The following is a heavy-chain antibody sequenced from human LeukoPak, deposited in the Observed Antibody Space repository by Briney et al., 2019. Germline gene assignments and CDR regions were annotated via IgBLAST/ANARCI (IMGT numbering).Heavy chain of an antibody. D-gene: IGHD3-22*01. Sequence: GGSLRLSCAASGFTFSSYSMNWVRQAPGKGLEWVSSISSSSSYIYYADSVKGRFTISRDNAKNSLYLQMNSLRAEDTAVYYCARDRTYTSYYYDSSGYYPFDYWGQGTLVTVSS. CDR2: ISSSSSYI. CDR1: GFTFSSYS. CDR3: ARDRTYTSYYYDSSGYYPFDY. V-gene: IGHV3-21*01. J-gene: IGHJ4*02.